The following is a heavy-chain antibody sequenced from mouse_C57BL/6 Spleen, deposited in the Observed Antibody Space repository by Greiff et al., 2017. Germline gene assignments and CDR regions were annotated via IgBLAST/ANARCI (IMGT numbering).Heavy chain of an antibody. J-gene: IGHJ2*01. CDR2: IDPSDSYT. D-gene: IGHD2-3*01. CDR1: GYTFTSYW. V-gene: IGHV1-69*01. Sequence: QVQLQQPGAELVMPGASVKLSCKASGYTFTSYWMHWVKQRPGQGLEWIGEIDPSDSYTNYNQKFKGKSTLTVDKSSSTAYMQLSSLTSEDSAVYYCARSGDGFHFDYWGQGTTRTVSS. CDR3: ARSGDGFHFDY.